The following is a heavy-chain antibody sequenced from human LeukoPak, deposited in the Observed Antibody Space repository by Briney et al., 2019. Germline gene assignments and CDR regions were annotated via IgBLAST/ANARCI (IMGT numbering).Heavy chain of an antibody. D-gene: IGHD3-3*01. CDR3: ARVPTYYDFWSGYIYYFDY. CDR2: ISADNGNT. J-gene: IGHJ4*02. CDR1: GYTFTGYY. Sequence: ASVKVSCKASGYTFTGYYMHWVRQAPGQGLEWMVWISADNGNTNYAQKLQGRVTMTTDTSTSTAYMELRSLRSDDTAVYYCARVPTYYDFWSGYIYYFDYWGQGTLVTVSS. V-gene: IGHV1-18*04.